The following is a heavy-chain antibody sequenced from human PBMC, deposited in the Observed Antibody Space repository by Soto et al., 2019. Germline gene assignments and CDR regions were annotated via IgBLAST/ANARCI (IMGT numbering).Heavy chain of an antibody. CDR1: GFTFSSYW. D-gene: IGHD2-15*01. Sequence: GGSLRLSCAASGFTFSSYWMHWVRQAPGKGLVWVSRINSDGSSTSYADSVKGRFTISRDNAKNTLYLQMNSLRAEDTAVYCCARGRPEFCSGGSCYSDWFDPWGQGTLVTVSS. J-gene: IGHJ5*02. CDR2: INSDGSST. V-gene: IGHV3-74*01. CDR3: ARGRPEFCSGGSCYSDWFDP.